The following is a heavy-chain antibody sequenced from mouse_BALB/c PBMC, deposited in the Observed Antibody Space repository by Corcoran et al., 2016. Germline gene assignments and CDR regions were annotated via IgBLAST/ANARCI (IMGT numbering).Heavy chain of an antibody. V-gene: IGHV1-22*01. D-gene: IGHD2-1*01. CDR1: GYSFTGYY. CDR2: INPYNGAT. Sequence: EVQLQQSGPELVKPGASVKISCKASGYSFTGYYMHWVKQSHVKSLEWIGRINPYNGATSYNQNFKDKASLTVDKSSSTAYMELHSLTSEDYAGYYRARSLYGNGAMDYWGQGTSVTVSS. J-gene: IGHJ4*01. CDR3: ARSLYGNGAMDY.